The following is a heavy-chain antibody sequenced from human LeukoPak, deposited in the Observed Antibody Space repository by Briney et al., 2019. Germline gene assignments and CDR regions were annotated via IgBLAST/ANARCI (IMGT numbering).Heavy chain of an antibody. CDR2: ISYDGSNK. D-gene: IGHD6-13*01. Sequence: GGSLRLSCAASGFTFSSYAMHWVRQAPGKGLEWVAVISYDGSNKYYADSVKGRFTISRDNSKNTLYLQMNSLRAEDTAVYYCARDTDSSSWYGMLDPWGQGTLVTVSS. J-gene: IGHJ5*02. V-gene: IGHV3-30-3*01. CDR1: GFTFSSYA. CDR3: ARDTDSSSWYGMLDP.